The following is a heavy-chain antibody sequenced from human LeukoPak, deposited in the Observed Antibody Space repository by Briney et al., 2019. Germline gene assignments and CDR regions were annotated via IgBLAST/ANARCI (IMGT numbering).Heavy chain of an antibody. D-gene: IGHD6-19*01. CDR1: GYTFTGYY. Sequence: ASVKVSCKASGYTFTGYYMHWVRQAPGQGLEWMGWINPNSGGTNYAQKFQGRVTMTRDTSISTAYMELSRLRSDDTAVYYCARVQYSSGWYSVENWFDPWGRGTLVTVSS. V-gene: IGHV1-2*02. J-gene: IGHJ5*02. CDR3: ARVQYSSGWYSVENWFDP. CDR2: INPNSGGT.